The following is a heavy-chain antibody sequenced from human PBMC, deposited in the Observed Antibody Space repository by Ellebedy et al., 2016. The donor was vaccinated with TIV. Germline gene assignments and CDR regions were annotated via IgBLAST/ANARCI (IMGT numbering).Heavy chain of an antibody. Sequence: MPSETLSLTCTVLGGSIRTSIYYWGWIRQPPGKGREWIGTMSYSGSTYYNPSLKSRVTISLDTSKNQFSLNLSSVTAADTAVYYCARGLARDYWGQGTLVTVSS. CDR3: ARGLARDY. J-gene: IGHJ4*02. CDR1: GGSIRTSIYY. CDR2: MSYSGST. V-gene: IGHV4-39*07.